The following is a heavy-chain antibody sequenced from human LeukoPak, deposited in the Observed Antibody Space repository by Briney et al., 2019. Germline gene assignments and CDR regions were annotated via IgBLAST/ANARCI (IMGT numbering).Heavy chain of an antibody. J-gene: IGHJ6*02. Sequence: SETLSLTCTVSGGSISSGGYYWSWIRQHPEKGLEWIGYIYYSGSTYYNPSLKSRVTISVDTSKNQFSLKLSSVTAADTAVYYCARMRTYYYDSSATLYYGMDVWGQGTTVTVSS. CDR2: IYYSGST. CDR1: GGSISSGGYY. D-gene: IGHD3-22*01. V-gene: IGHV4-31*03. CDR3: ARMRTYYYDSSATLYYGMDV.